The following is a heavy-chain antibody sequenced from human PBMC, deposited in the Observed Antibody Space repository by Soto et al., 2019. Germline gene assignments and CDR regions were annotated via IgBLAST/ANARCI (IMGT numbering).Heavy chain of an antibody. V-gene: IGHV3-23*01. J-gene: IGHJ5*02. D-gene: IGHD4-17*01. CDR3: AKDPHGDYLLNWFDP. Sequence: EVQLLESGGGLVQPGGSLRLSCAASGLTFSSYAMTWVRQAPGKGLEWVSVISGSGGSTYYADSVKGRFTISRDNSKNTLYLQMNSLRAEDTAVYYCAKDPHGDYLLNWFDPWGQGTLVTVSS. CDR1: GLTFSSYA. CDR2: ISGSGGST.